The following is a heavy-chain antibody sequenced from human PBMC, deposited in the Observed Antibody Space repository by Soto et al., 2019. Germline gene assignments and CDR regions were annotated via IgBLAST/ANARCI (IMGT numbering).Heavy chain of an antibody. V-gene: IGHV4-30-4*01. CDR2: IYYSGST. CDR3: ARVRGYYFDY. Sequence: QVQLQESGPGLVKPSQTLSLTCTVSGGSISSGDYYWSWIRQPPGKGLEWIGYIYYSGSTYYNPSLQSRGTISADPSTNQFSLNLSSVTAADAAVYYCARVRGYYFDYWGPGTLVSVSS. D-gene: IGHD3-10*01. J-gene: IGHJ4*02. CDR1: GGSISSGDYY.